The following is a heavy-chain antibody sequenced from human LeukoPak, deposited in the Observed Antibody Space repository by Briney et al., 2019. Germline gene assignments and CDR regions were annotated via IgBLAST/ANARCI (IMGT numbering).Heavy chain of an antibody. CDR1: GFTFSDYA. J-gene: IGHJ4*02. D-gene: IGHD6-25*01. CDR2: IGTKAYGETT. Sequence: GGSLRLSCTTSGFTFSDYAVSWVRQAPGKGLEWVCFIGTKAYGETTEYAASVKGRFTISRDDSKSIAYLQMNSLRTEDTAVYYCTRDQVRLFDFWGQGTLVTVSS. CDR3: TRDQVRLFDF. V-gene: IGHV3-49*04.